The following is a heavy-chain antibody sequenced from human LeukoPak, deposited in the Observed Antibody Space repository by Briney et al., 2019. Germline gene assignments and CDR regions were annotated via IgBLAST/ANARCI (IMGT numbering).Heavy chain of an antibody. Sequence: ASVKVSCKASGYTFTNYYMHWVRQAPGQGLEWMGIINPSGGDTIYAQKFQGRVTMTRDMSTSTFYMGVNSLTSEDTAVYFCARGRHILMVTASFDSWGQGTLVTVSS. CDR1: GYTFTNYY. CDR2: INPSGGDT. V-gene: IGHV1-46*01. D-gene: IGHD2-21*02. CDR3: ARGRHILMVTASFDS. J-gene: IGHJ4*02.